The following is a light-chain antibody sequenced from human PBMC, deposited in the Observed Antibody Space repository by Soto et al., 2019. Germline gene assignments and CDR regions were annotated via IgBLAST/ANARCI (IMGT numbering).Light chain of an antibody. J-gene: IGLJ2*01. CDR3: QAWDSSTVV. Sequence: SYELTQPPSVSVSPGQTASITCSGHKLGDKYACWYQQKQGQSPVLIIYQDTKRPSGIPERFSGSNSGNTATLTISGTQAMDEDDFYCQAWDSSTVVFGGGTKLTVL. CDR1: KLGDKY. CDR2: QDT. V-gene: IGLV3-1*01.